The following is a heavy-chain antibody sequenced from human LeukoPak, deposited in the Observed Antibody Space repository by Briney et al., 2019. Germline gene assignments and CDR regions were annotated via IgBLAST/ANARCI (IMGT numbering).Heavy chain of an antibody. Sequence: GGSLRLSCAASGFTFNRYNMNWVRRAPGKGLEWVSSISTSSSYIYYADSVRGRFTISRDNAKNSLYLQMNSLRAEDTAVYYCARLFVYGSGAEAFDYWGQGALVTVSS. J-gene: IGHJ4*02. V-gene: IGHV3-21*01. CDR2: ISTSSSYI. CDR3: ARLFVYGSGAEAFDY. D-gene: IGHD3-10*01. CDR1: GFTFNRYN.